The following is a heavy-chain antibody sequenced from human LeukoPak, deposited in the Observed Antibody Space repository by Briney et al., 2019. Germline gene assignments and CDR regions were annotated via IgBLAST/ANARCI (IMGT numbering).Heavy chain of an antibody. CDR3: ARGDHYYDSSGYYPHLDY. D-gene: IGHD3-22*01. CDR1: GGSFSGYY. Sequence: SETLSLTCAVYGGSFSGYYWSWLRQPPGKGLEWIGEINHSGSTNYNPSLKSRVTISVDTSKNQFSLKLSSVTAADTAVYYCARGDHYYDSSGYYPHLDYWGQGTLVTVSS. J-gene: IGHJ4*02. CDR2: INHSGST. V-gene: IGHV4-34*01.